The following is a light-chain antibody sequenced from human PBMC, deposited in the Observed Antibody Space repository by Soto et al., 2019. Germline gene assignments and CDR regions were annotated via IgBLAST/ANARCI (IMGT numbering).Light chain of an antibody. CDR2: AAS. V-gene: IGKV1-39*01. CDR3: QQSDSTPQT. CDR1: QSISNS. J-gene: IGKJ1*01. Sequence: DIQMTQSPSSLSASVGDRVTISCRASQSISNSLNWYQQKPGTAPKLLIYAASSLQSWVPSRFSGSGSGTDFTLTISSLQIEDFATYFCQQSDSTPQTFGQGTKVEIK.